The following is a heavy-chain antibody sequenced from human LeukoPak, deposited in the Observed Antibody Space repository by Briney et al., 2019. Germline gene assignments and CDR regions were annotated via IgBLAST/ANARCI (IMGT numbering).Heavy chain of an antibody. D-gene: IGHD2-15*01. V-gene: IGHV3-21*01. CDR3: ARAHCSGGSCYSFDY. J-gene: IGHJ4*02. CDR1: GFTFSSYS. CDR2: ISSSSSYI. Sequence: GGSLRLSCAASGFTFSSYSMNWVRQAPGKGLEWVSSISSSSSYIYYADSEKGRFTISRDNAKNSLYLQMNSLRAEDTAVYYCARAHCSGGSCYSFDYWGQGTLVTVSS.